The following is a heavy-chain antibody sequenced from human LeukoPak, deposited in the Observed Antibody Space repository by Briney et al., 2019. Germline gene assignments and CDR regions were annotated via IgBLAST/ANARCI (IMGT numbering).Heavy chain of an antibody. CDR1: GYTFTGYY. J-gene: IGHJ3*02. D-gene: IGHD1-26*01. Sequence: ASVKVSCKTSGYTFTGYYMHWARQAPGQGLEWMGWINPNSGGTNYAQKFQGRVTMTRDTSISTAYMELSRLRSDDTAVYYCARELVGAHGAFDIWGQGAMVTVSS. CDR3: ARELVGAHGAFDI. CDR2: INPNSGGT. V-gene: IGHV1-2*02.